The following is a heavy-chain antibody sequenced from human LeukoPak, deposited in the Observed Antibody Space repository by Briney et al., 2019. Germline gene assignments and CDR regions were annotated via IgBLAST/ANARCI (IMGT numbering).Heavy chain of an antibody. CDR2: IKQDESEK. CDR1: GFTFSIYW. V-gene: IGHV3-7*01. J-gene: IGHJ4*02. CDR3: ARDLVAAQRGGDY. Sequence: GGSLRLSCAASGFTFSIYWMSWVRQAPGKGLEWEANIKQDESEKYYVDSVKGRFTISRDNAKNSLYLHMNSLRAEDTAVYYCARDLVAAQRGGDYWGQGTLVTVSS. D-gene: IGHD2-15*01.